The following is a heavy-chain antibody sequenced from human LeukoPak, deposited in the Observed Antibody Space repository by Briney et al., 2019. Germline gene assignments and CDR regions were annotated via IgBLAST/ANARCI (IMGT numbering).Heavy chain of an antibody. CDR1: GFTFSDYS. CDR3: ATLYSRVGPFDY. V-gene: IGHV3-21*01. CDR2: ISSSSPYI. J-gene: IGHJ4*02. Sequence: WGSLRLSCAASGFTFSDYSMNWVRQAPGKGLEWVASISSSSPYIYYTDSVKGRFTISRDNAKNSLYLQMNSLRAEDTAVYYCATLYSRVGPFDYWGQETLVTVSS. D-gene: IGHD5-18*01.